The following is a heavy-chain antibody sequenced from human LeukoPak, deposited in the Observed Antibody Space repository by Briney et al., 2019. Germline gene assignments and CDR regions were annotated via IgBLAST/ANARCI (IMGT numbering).Heavy chain of an antibody. V-gene: IGHV4-34*01. CDR1: GGSFSGYY. D-gene: IGHD5-18*01. Sequence: SETLSLTCAVYGGSFSGYYWSWIRQPPGKGLEWIGSISYSGSTYYNPSLKSRVTMSVDTSKNQFSLKLSSVTAADTAVYYCARVGYSYLNYWGQGTLVTVSS. J-gene: IGHJ4*02. CDR2: ISYSGST. CDR3: ARVGYSYLNY.